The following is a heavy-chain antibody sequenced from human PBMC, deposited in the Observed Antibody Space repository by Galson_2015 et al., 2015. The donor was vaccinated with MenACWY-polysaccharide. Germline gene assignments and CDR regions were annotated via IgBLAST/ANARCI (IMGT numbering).Heavy chain of an antibody. D-gene: IGHD1-20*01. CDR3: ARRDVLVNWRGHDAFDI. CDR1: GFTFSSHW. CDR2: INSDGSSK. J-gene: IGHJ3*02. V-gene: IGHV3-74*01. Sequence: LRFSCAASGFTFSSHWMHWLRQAPGQGLVWVSRINSDGSSKSYADAVKGRFTISRDNAKNTLYLQMNSLSAEDTAVYYCARRDVLVNWRGHDAFDIWGQGTMVPVSS.